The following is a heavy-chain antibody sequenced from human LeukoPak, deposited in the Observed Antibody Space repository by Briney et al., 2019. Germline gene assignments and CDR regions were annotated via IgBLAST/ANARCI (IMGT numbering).Heavy chain of an antibody. V-gene: IGHV3-21*01. Sequence: GGSLRLSCAASGFTFSSYSMNWVRPAPGKGLEWVSSISSSSSYIYYADSVKGRFTISRDNAKNSLYLQMNSLRAEDTAVYYCARTLPGITMIVVVTFFDYWGQGTLVTVSS. CDR3: ARTLPGITMIVVVTFFDY. CDR1: GFTFSSYS. J-gene: IGHJ4*02. CDR2: ISSSSSYI. D-gene: IGHD3-22*01.